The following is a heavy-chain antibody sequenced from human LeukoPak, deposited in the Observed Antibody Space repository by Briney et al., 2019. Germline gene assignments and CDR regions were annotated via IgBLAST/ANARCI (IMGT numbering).Heavy chain of an antibody. J-gene: IGHJ1*01. CDR2: ISYEGNNK. V-gene: IGHV3-30-3*01. Sequence: GRSLRLSCAASGFTFSSYAMHWVRQAPGKGLEWVAVISYEGNNKYYADSVKGRFTISRDNSKNTLYLQMNSLRAEDTAVYYCSRDSGRRGYYLEYFHHWGQGTLVTVSS. CDR3: SRDSGRRGYYLEYFHH. CDR1: GFTFSSYA. D-gene: IGHD3-3*01.